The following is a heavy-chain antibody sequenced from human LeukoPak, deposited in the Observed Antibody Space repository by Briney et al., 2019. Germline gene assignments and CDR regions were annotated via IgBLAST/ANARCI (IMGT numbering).Heavy chain of an antibody. Sequence: GESLKISCRGSGYSFASYWIAWVRQMPGKGLEWMGIIYPGDSDTRYSPSFQGQVTISADKSISTAYLQWSSLKASDTAMYYCARPEGASGSYYNPFDYWGQGTLVTVSS. CDR1: GYSFASYW. D-gene: IGHD3-10*01. CDR3: ARPEGASGSYYNPFDY. CDR2: IYPGDSDT. V-gene: IGHV5-51*01. J-gene: IGHJ4*02.